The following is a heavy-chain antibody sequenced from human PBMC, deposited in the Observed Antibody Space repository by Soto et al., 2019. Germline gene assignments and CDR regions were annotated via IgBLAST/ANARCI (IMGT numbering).Heavy chain of an antibody. J-gene: IGHJ5*02. CDR2: INTDGSSS. CDR1: GLIISTYW. CDR3: ARSPRENWFDP. V-gene: IGHV3-74*01. Sequence: EVQLVESGGGLVQPGLSLRLSCAASGLIISTYWMHWVRQAPGKGLVWVSRINTDGSSSSYADSVKGRFTISRDNDKTKLYLQMNSLRAEDTAVYYCARSPRENWFDPWGQGTLVNVSS.